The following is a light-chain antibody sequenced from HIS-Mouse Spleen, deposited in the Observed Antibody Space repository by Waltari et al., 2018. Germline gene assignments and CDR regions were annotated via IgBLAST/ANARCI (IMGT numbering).Light chain of an antibody. CDR2: DES. J-gene: IGLJ2*01. V-gene: IGLV3-21*03. Sequence: SYVLTQPPSVSVAPGKTARITCGGNNIGSKSVHGYQQKPGQAPVLVVYDESDRPSGIPERVSGSNSGNTATLTISRVEAGDEADYYCQVWDSSSDHVVFGGGTKLTVL. CDR1: NIGSKS. CDR3: QVWDSSSDHVV.